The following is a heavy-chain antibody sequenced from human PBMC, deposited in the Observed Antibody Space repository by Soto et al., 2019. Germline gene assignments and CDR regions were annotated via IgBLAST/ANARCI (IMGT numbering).Heavy chain of an antibody. Sequence: GGSLRLSCAASGFTFSSYAMSWVRQAPGKGLDWVSTVIGTGGATYYADSVKGRFTISRDNARNSLYLQMNSLRAEDTAVYYCARDSDFDYWGQGTLVTVSS. CDR1: GFTFSSYA. V-gene: IGHV3-23*01. D-gene: IGHD1-26*01. CDR3: ARDSDFDY. J-gene: IGHJ4*02. CDR2: VIGTGGAT.